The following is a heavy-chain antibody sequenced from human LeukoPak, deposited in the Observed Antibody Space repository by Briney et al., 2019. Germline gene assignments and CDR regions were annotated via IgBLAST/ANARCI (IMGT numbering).Heavy chain of an antibody. V-gene: IGHV4-39*01. CDR3: ARRGIAAAAHFGY. CDR2: IFYTGSA. Sequence: SETLSLTCTVSGGSISSGRYYWGWIRQPPGKRLEWIGSIFYTGSAHYNPCLESRVIISIDTAKNQFSLKVRSVTAADTAVYFCARRGIAAAAHFGYWGQGSLVPVSS. J-gene: IGHJ4*02. CDR1: GGSISSGRYY. D-gene: IGHD6-13*01.